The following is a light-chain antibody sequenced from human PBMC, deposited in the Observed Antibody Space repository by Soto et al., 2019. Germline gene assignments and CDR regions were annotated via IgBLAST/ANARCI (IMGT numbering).Light chain of an antibody. CDR2: SSN. CDR1: SSNIGSSA. CDR3: AAWDDSLTGVV. J-gene: IGLJ2*01. V-gene: IGLV1-44*01. Sequence: QSVLTQPPSASGTPGQRVTMSCSGTSSNIGSSAVSWYQQLPGTAPKLLIYSSNQRPSGVPDRFSGSKSGTSASLAISGHQSEDEADSYCAAWDDSLTGVVFGGGTKLTVL.